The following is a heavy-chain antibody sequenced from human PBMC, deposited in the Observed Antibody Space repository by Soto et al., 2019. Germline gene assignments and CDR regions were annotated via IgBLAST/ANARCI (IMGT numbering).Heavy chain of an antibody. J-gene: IGHJ6*03. Sequence: GGSLRLSCAASGFTFSSYWMHWVRQAPGKGLVWVSRINSDGSSTSYADSVKGRFTISRDNAKNTLYLQMNSLRAEDTAVYYCARGDYRTLYYYYMDVWGKGTTVTVSS. CDR3: ARGDYRTLYYYYMDV. V-gene: IGHV3-74*01. D-gene: IGHD4-4*01. CDR2: INSDGSST. CDR1: GFTFSSYW.